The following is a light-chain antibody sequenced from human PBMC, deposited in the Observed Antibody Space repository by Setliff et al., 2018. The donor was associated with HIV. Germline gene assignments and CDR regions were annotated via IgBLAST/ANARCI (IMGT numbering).Light chain of an antibody. J-gene: IGLJ1*01. CDR3: SSYAITNTLA. Sequence: QSALTQPASVSGSPGQSITISCTGTSSDIGGYSYVSWYQQHLGKAPKLIIYEVRNRPSGVSNRFSGSKSGNTASLTISGLQAEDEADYYCSSYAITNTLAFGTGTKV. V-gene: IGLV2-14*01. CDR2: EVR. CDR1: SSDIGGYSY.